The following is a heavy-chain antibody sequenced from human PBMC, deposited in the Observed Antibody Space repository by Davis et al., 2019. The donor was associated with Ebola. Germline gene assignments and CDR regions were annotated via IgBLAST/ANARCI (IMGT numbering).Heavy chain of an antibody. Sequence: GESLKISCQGSGYSFTSYWISWVRQMPGKGLEWMGRIDPSDSYTNYSPSFQGHVTISADKSISTAYLQWSSLKASDTAMYYCARLGRVDTAIDYWGQGTLVTVSS. CDR3: ARLGRVDTAIDY. D-gene: IGHD5-18*01. V-gene: IGHV5-10-1*01. CDR2: IDPSDSYT. J-gene: IGHJ4*02. CDR1: GYSFTSYW.